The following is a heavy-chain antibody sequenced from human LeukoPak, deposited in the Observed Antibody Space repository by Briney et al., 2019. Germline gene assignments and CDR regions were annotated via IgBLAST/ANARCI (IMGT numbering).Heavy chain of an antibody. V-gene: IGHV1-2*02. Sequence: ASVKVSCKASGYTFTGYYMHWVRQAPGQGLEWMGWINPNSGGTNYAQNLQGRVTMTTDTSTSTAYMELRSLRSDDTAVYYCAREGNPIYYYYMDVWGKGTTVTVSS. J-gene: IGHJ6*03. CDR3: AREGNPIYYYYMDV. CDR2: INPNSGGT. CDR1: GYTFTGYY.